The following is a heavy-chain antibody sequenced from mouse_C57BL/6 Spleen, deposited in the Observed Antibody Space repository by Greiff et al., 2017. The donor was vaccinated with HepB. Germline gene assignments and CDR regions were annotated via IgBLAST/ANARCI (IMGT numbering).Heavy chain of an antibody. CDR2: INPSNGGT. J-gene: IGHJ4*01. CDR1: GYTFTSYW. CDR3: AREDHWDDYAMDY. Sequence: QVQLKQPGTELVNPGASVKLSCKASGYTFTSYWMHWVKQRPGQGLEWIGNINPSNGGTNYNEKFKSKATLTVDKSSSTAYMQLSSLTSEDSAVYYCAREDHWDDYAMDYWGQGTSVTVSS. V-gene: IGHV1-53*01. D-gene: IGHD4-1*01.